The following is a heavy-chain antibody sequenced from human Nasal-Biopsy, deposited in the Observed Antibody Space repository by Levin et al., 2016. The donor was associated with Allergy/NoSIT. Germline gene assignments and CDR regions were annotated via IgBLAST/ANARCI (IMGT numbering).Heavy chain of an antibody. D-gene: IGHD1-1*01. J-gene: IGHJ5*02. Sequence: LRLSCTVSGGSISTGNYYWSWIRQHPGEGLEWIGYISYTGITYYNPSLKSRVTISVDTSRNQFSLKLTSVTAADTAVYYCARRGRVPNWFDPWGQGTPVTVSS. CDR3: ARRGRVPNWFDP. V-gene: IGHV4-30-4*08. CDR2: ISYTGIT. CDR1: GGSISTGNYY.